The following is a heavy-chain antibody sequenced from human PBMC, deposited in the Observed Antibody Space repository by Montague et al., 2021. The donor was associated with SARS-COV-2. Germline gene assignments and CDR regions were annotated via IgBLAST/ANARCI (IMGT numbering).Heavy chain of an antibody. CDR1: GGSISSSYW. CDR3: ARRVSWVTVIVVVDYFDY. CDR2: IYHSGTT. J-gene: IGHJ4*02. Sequence: SETLSLTCAVSGGSISSSYWWSWVRQPPGKGLEWIGAIYHSGTTNYNPSLKSRVTISVDKSKNQFSLKLSSVTAADTAVYYCARRVSWVTVIVVVDYFDYWGQGTLVTVSS. D-gene: IGHD3-22*01. V-gene: IGHV4-4*02.